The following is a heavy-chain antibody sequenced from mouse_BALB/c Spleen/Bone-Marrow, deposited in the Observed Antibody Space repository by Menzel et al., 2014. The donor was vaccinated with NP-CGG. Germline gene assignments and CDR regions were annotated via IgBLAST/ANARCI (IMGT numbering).Heavy chain of an antibody. V-gene: IGHV7-3*02. CDR3: ARDENVGIYWYFDV. Sequence: EVQLQESGGGLVQPGGSLRLSCAASGFTFTDYYISWVRPPPGKALEWLGFIRNKVKGYTTDYSASVKGRFTISRDNSQSISYLQMNTLRAEDSATYYCARDENVGIYWYFDVWGAGTTVTVSS. CDR2: IRNKVKGYTT. CDR1: GFTFTDYY. J-gene: IGHJ1*01.